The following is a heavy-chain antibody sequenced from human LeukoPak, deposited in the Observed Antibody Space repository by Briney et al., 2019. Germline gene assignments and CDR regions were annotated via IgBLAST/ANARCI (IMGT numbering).Heavy chain of an antibody. J-gene: IGHJ4*02. D-gene: IGHD6-13*01. Sequence: GGSLRLSCAASGFIFSSYAMHWVRQAPGKGLEWVANMNQDGSEIYHVDSVKDRFTISRDNAKKSLYLQMNSLRAEDTAVYYCARSDSSSWYSLHDYWGQGTLVTVSS. CDR3: ARSDSSSWYSLHDY. CDR1: GFIFSSYA. CDR2: MNQDGSEI. V-gene: IGHV3-7*01.